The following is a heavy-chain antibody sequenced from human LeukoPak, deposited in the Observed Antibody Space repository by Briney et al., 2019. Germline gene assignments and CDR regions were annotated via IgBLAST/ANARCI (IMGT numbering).Heavy chain of an antibody. CDR2: ISYDGSNK. CDR3: ATYYPDY. J-gene: IGHJ4*02. D-gene: IGHD3-10*01. Sequence: VESGGGVVQPGRSLRLSCAASGFTFSSYGMHWVRQAPGKGLEWVAVISYDGSNKYYADSVKGRFTISRDNSKNTLYLQMNSPRAEDTAVYYCATYYPDYWGQGTLVTVSS. V-gene: IGHV3-30*03. CDR1: GFTFSSYG.